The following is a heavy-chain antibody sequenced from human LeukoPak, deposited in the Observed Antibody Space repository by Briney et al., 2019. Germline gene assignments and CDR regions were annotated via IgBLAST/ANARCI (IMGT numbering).Heavy chain of an antibody. CDR1: GYSFTSYW. CDR2: IYPGDSDT. Sequence: GESLKISCKGSGYSFTSYWIGWVRQMPGKGLEWMGIIYPGDSDTRYSPSFQGQVTISADKSISTAYLQWSSLKASDTAMYYCTRGPAYSSGWYSDYYFDYWGQGTLVTVSS. CDR3: TRGPAYSSGWYSDYYFDY. V-gene: IGHV5-51*01. D-gene: IGHD6-19*01. J-gene: IGHJ4*02.